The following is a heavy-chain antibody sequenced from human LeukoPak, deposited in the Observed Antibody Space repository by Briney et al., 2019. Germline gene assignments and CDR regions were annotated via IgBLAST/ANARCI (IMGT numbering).Heavy chain of an antibody. V-gene: IGHV4-59*01. Sequence: SETLSLTCTVSGGSISSYYWGWIRQPPGKGLEWIGYIYYSGSTNYNPSLKSRVTISVDTSKNQFSLKLSSVTAADTAVYYCARGAGVPAAIDYWGQGTLVTVSS. J-gene: IGHJ4*02. CDR3: ARGAGVPAAIDY. CDR1: GGSISSYY. D-gene: IGHD2-2*01. CDR2: IYYSGST.